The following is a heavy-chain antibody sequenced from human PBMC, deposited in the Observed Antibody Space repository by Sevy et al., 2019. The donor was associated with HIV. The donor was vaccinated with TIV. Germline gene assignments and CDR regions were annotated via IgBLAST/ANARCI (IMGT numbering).Heavy chain of an antibody. CDR1: GFTFRSYA. CDR3: AKLRIAAADNWFDP. Sequence: GGSLRLSCAASGFTFRSYAMSWVRQAPGKGLERVSAISGSGGSTYYADAVKGRFTISRDNSKNTLYLQMNSLRAEDTAVYYCAKLRIAAADNWFDPWGQGTLVTVSS. V-gene: IGHV3-23*01. D-gene: IGHD6-13*01. CDR2: ISGSGGST. J-gene: IGHJ5*02.